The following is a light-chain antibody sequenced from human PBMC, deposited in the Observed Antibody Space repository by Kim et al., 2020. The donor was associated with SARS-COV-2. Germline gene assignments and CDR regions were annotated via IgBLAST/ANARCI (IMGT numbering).Light chain of an antibody. CDR3: QQADSFTNT. CDR2: DTS. J-gene: IGKJ5*01. V-gene: IGKV1-12*01. CDR1: QSLSGW. Sequence: ASVGDRVLITCRASQSLSGWLAWYQQKSGKAPRLLIYDTSNLQSGVPSRFTGSGSGTDFTLTITNLQPEDFATYYCQQADSFTNTFGQGTRLEIK.